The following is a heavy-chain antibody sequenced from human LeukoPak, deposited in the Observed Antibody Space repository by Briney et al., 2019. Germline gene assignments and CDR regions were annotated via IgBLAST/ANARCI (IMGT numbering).Heavy chain of an antibody. CDR3: ARVGSGSSFDY. Sequence: GASVKVSCKASGYTFTTYYIFWVRQAPGQGLEWVGMINPNGGGTSYSQRFQGRVTMTRDTSTSTVYMEVSSLRSEDTAVYYCARVGSGSSFDYWGQGTLVTVSS. CDR2: INPNGGGT. J-gene: IGHJ4*02. V-gene: IGHV1-46*01. CDR1: GYTFTTYY. D-gene: IGHD3-10*01.